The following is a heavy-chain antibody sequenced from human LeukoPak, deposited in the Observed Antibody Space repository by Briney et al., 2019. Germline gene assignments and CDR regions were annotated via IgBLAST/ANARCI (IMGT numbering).Heavy chain of an antibody. CDR3: AREVRANYGDYYYGMDV. CDR1: GGTFSSYA. V-gene: IGHV1-69*04. D-gene: IGHD4/OR15-4a*01. Sequence: ASVKVFCKASGGTFSSYAITWVRQAPGQGLEWMGRIIPIFGIANSAQKYPGRVTITADKSTSTAYMELSSMRSEDTAVYYCAREVRANYGDYYYGMDVWGQGTTVTVSS. CDR2: IIPIFGIA. J-gene: IGHJ6*02.